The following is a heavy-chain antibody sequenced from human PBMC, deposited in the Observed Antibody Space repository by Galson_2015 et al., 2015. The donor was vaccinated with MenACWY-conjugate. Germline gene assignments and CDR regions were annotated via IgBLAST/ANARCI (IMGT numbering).Heavy chain of an antibody. CDR1: GFSFNTYS. D-gene: IGHD4-17*01. Sequence: SLRLSCAASGFSFNTYSMSWVRQAPGKGLEWVSSISSSSSYIFYTDSLKGRFTISRDNAKNSLYLQMNSLRAEDTAVYYCARGGYGDYLLVYWGQGTLVTVSS. CDR3: ARGGYGDYLLVY. CDR2: ISSSSSYI. J-gene: IGHJ4*02. V-gene: IGHV3-21*06.